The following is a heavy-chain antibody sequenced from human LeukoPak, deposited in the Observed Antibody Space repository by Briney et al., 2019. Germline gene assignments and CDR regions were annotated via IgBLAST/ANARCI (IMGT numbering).Heavy chain of an antibody. CDR3: ARDSPQPVGGSQNDY. Sequence: AGGSLRLSCAASGFTFSSYSMNWVRQAPGKGLEWVSSISSSSSYIYYADSVKGRFTISRDNAKNSLYLQMNSLRAEDTAVYYCARDSPQPVGGSQNDYWGQGTLVTVSS. V-gene: IGHV3-21*01. J-gene: IGHJ4*02. D-gene: IGHD4-23*01. CDR1: GFTFSSYS. CDR2: ISSSSSYI.